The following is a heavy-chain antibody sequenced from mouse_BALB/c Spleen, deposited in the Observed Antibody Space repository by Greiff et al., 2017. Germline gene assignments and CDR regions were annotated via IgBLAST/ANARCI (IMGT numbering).Heavy chain of an antibody. Sequence: EVMLVESGGGLVKPGGSLKLSCAASGFTFSDYYMYWVRQTPEKRLEWVATISDGGSYTYYPDSVKGRFTISRDNAKNNLYLQMSSLKSEDTAMYYCARGGKDWYFDVWGAGTTVTVSS. CDR1: GFTFSDYY. V-gene: IGHV5-4*02. CDR3: ARGGKDWYFDV. D-gene: IGHD1-1*02. CDR2: ISDGGSYT. J-gene: IGHJ1*01.